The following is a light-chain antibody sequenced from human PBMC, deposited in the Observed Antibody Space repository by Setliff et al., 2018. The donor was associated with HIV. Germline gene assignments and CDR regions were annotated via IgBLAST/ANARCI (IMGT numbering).Light chain of an antibody. CDR2: QAT. V-gene: IGLV2-23*01. J-gene: IGLJ1*01. CDR3: CSNTGSNTFV. Sequence: QSALTQPASVSGSPGQSITISCTGTSNDVGRYDLVSWYQQHPARAPKLIIYQATRRPSGVSNRFSGSKSSNVASLTISGLQAEDEADYYCCSNTGSNTFVFGTGTKGTVL. CDR1: SNDVGRYDL.